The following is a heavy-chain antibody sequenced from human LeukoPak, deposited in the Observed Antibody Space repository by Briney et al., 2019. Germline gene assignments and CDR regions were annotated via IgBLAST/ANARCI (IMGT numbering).Heavy chain of an antibody. CDR2: TYYRSKWFI. CDR1: GDSVSSNSAA. J-gene: IGHJ4*02. CDR3: TRSDCSSGRCPGFDN. Sequence: LSQTLSLTCGISGDSVSSNSAAWNWIRQSPSRGLEWLGRTYYRSKWFINYAPSVMSRIIINPDTPKNQVSLQLNSVTPEDTAVYYCTRSDCSSGRCPGFDNWGQGTLVTVSS. V-gene: IGHV6-1*01. D-gene: IGHD6-19*01.